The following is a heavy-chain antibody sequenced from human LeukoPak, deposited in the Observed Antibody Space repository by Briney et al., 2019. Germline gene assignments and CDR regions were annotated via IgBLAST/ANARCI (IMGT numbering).Heavy chain of an antibody. CDR1: GYSVMNYR. Sequence: ESPKKPIKHYGYSVMNYRIACLRQSPRIKIELGGAIYPGDSRTTYSHSFQGQVTVSVDKSIKTAYLQWNSLKASDTAMYYCARHLSSISSCPNYWGQGILVTVSS. V-gene: IGHV5-51*01. D-gene: IGHD2-2*01. CDR3: ARHLSSISSCPNY. J-gene: IGHJ4*02. CDR2: IYPGDSRT.